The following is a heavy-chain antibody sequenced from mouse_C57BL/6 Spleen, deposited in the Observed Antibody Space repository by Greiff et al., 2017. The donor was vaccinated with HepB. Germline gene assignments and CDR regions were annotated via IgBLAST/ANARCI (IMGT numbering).Heavy chain of an antibody. CDR3: AREGGFGVTTVVVDYFDY. D-gene: IGHD1-1*01. CDR2: ISSGGSYT. V-gene: IGHV5-6*02. J-gene: IGHJ2*01. Sequence: DVMLVESGGDLVKPGGSLKLSCAASGFTFSSYGMSWVRQTPDKRLEWVATISSGGSYTYYPDSVKGRFTISRDNAKNTLYLQMSSLKSEDTAMYYCAREGGFGVTTVVVDYFDYWGQGTTLTVSS. CDR1: GFTFSSYG.